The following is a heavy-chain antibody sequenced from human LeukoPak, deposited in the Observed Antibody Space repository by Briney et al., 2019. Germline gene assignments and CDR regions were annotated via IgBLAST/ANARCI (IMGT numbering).Heavy chain of an antibody. CDR1: GFTFSSYW. J-gene: IGHJ4*02. Sequence: GGSVSLSCAACGFTFSSYWMHWVRQAPGRGLVGVSCINSDGCSTRSADSVKDRFTISRNNAKNTLYLEVERLRGGDQAGFYWARAHYYDSSAYPGGYWGQGTLVTLPS. V-gene: IGHV3-74*01. CDR3: ARAHYYDSSAYPGGY. D-gene: IGHD3-22*01. CDR2: INSDGCST.